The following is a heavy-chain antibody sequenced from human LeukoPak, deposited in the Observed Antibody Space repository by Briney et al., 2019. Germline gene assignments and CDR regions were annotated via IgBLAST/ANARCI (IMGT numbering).Heavy chain of an antibody. V-gene: IGHV1-46*01. D-gene: IGHD2-15*01. CDR2: INPSGGST. CDR1: GYTFTSYA. CDR3: ARGYCSGGGCSVLDAFDG. Sequence: ASVKVSCKASGYTFTSYAMNWVRRAPGQGLEWMGKINPSGGSTSYPQKFQGRVTMTRDTSTTTVYMELSTLRSEDTAIYYCARGYCSGGGCSVLDAFDGWGQGIMVTVSS. J-gene: IGHJ3*01.